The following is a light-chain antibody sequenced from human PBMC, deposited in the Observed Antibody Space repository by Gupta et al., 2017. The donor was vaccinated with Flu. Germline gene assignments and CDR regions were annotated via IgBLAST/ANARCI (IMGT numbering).Light chain of an antibody. V-gene: IGKV1-39*01. CDR3: QQTHTSPHT. CDR2: TAS. CDR1: HSISDY. J-gene: IGKJ1*01. Sequence: PSSLSASVGDRVTITCRASHSISDYLNWFQQSPGKAPKLLIHTASSLQSGVPSRFSGSGSGTDFTLTISSLQPEDYATYYCQQTHTSPHTFGQGTKVEI.